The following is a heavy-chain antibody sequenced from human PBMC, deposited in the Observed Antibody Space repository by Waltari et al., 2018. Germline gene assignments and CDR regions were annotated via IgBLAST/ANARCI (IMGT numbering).Heavy chain of an antibody. J-gene: IGHJ4*02. Sequence: QVQLQESGPGLVKPSETLSLTCIVSNGSIASSGYYWGWIRQPPGKGLEWIGNIHYTGSTYYTPSLKSRVAMSVDTSKNHFSLTLSFVTAADTAVYYCARRIATQRDSFDYWGQGIPVTVSS. D-gene: IGHD6-6*01. CDR1: NGSIASSGYY. V-gene: IGHV4-39*01. CDR3: ARRIATQRDSFDY. CDR2: IHYTGST.